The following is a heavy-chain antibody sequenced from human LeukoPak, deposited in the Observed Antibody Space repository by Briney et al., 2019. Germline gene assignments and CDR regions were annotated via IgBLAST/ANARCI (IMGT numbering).Heavy chain of an antibody. Sequence: AAVKYSCKASGYTFTGYYMHWVRQAPGQGLEWMGWINPNSGGTNYAQKFQGRVTMTRDTSISTAYMELSRLRSDDTAVYYCARNYAAACRLPDYGGRANVGTVSS. J-gene: IGHJ4*02. CDR2: INPNSGGT. D-gene: IGHD6-13*01. V-gene: IGHV1-2*02. CDR3: ARNYAAACRLPDY. CDR1: GYTFTGYY.